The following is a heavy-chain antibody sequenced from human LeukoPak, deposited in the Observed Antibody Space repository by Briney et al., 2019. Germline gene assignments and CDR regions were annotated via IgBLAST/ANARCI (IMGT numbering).Heavy chain of an antibody. CDR1: GYSISSGYY. V-gene: IGHV4-38-2*02. J-gene: IGHJ6*02. CDR3: ASLTYYYGSGSSRYYYYGMDV. CDR2: IYHSGST. Sequence: SETLSLTCTVSGYSISSGYYWGWIRQPPGKGLEWIGSIYHSGSTYYNPSLKSRVTISVDTSKNQFSLKLSSVTAADTAVYYCASLTYYYGSGSSRYYYYGMDVWGQGTTVTVSS. D-gene: IGHD3-10*01.